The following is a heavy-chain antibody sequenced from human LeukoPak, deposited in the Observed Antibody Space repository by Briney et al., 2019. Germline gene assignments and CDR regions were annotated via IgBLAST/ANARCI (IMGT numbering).Heavy chain of an antibody. CDR3: AGWLERLGGLL. V-gene: IGHV3-7*01. CDR2: IQQDGSQK. D-gene: IGHD1-1*01. CDR1: EFTFSSYW. J-gene: IGHJ4*02. Sequence: GGSLRLSCAASEFTFSSYWMSWVRQAPGKGLEWVATIQQDGSQKYYVDSVKGRFTISRDNAKNSLYLQMNSLRAEDTAVYYCAGWLERLGGLLWGQGTLVTVSS.